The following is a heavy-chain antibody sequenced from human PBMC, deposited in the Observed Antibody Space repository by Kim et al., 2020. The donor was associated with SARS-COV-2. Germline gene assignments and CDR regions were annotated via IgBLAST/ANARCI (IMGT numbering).Heavy chain of an antibody. Sequence: GGSLRLSCIGSGFTFSAYRMDWIRQAPGKGLEWVSSISSYSNYIYYADSVRGRFTISRDNAKNSVFLQMNSLRAEDTAVYYCVTDERXXVXXXWGXGTLVXXS. D-gene: IGHD6-25*01. CDR3: VTDERXXVXXX. V-gene: IGHV3-21*01. CDR2: ISSYSNYI. J-gene: IGHJ5*01. CDR1: GFTFSAYR.